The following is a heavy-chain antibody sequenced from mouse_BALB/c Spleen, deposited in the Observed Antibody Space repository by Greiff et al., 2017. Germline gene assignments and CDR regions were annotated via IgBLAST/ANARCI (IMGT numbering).Heavy chain of an antibody. D-gene: IGHD1-1*01. CDR3: ARGTYGTPFAY. CDR2: INPSTGYT. V-gene: IGHV1-4*01. Sequence: QVQLKQSGTVLARPGASVKMSCKASGYTFTSYWMHWVKQRPGQGLEWIGYINPSTGYTEYNQKFKDKATLTADKSSSTAYMQLSSLTSEDSAVYYCARGTYGTPFAYWGQGTLVTVSA. CDR1: GYTFTSYW. J-gene: IGHJ3*01.